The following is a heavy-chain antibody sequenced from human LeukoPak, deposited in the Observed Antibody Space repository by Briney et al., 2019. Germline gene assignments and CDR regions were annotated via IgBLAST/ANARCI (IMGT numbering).Heavy chain of an antibody. CDR1: GFTFSRYS. V-gene: IGHV3-21*01. Sequence: PGGSLRLSCAASGFTFSRYSMNWFRQAPGEGLEWVSSISSSGHDIYYGDSVKGRFTISRDNAKKSLYLQMNSLRAEDTAVYYCARHGDGFYYGMDVWGQGTTVTVSS. J-gene: IGHJ6*02. CDR2: ISSSGHDI. D-gene: IGHD4-17*01. CDR3: ARHGDGFYYGMDV.